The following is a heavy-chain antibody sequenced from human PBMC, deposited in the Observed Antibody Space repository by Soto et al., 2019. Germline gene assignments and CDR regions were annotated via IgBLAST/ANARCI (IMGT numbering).Heavy chain of an antibody. CDR3: ARPFDTSGWYDH. CDR1: GYRFTSYW. D-gene: IGHD6-19*01. CDR2: IYPGDSDT. Sequence: GESLKISCKGSGYRFTSYWIAWVRQMPGKGLECMGIIYPGDSDTRYSPSFEGQVTISADKSINTAYLQWSSLKASDSAMYYCARPFDTSGWYDHWGQGTLVTVS. V-gene: IGHV5-51*01. J-gene: IGHJ5*02.